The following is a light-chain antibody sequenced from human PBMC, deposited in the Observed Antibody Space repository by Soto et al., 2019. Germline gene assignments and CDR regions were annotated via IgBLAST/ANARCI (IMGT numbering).Light chain of an antibody. CDR3: QQFGSSPRT. J-gene: IGKJ1*01. V-gene: IGKV3-20*01. CDR1: QSVSSSY. CDR2: GAS. Sequence: EIVLTQSPGTLSLSPGERATLSCRASQSVSSSYLAWYQQKPGQAPRLLIYGASSRATGIPDRFSGSGSRTDFTLTISRLEPEDFAVYYRQQFGSSPRTFGQGTKVEIK.